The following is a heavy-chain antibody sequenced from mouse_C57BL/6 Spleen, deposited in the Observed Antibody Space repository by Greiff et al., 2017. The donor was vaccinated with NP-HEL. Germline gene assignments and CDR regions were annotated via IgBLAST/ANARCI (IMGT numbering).Heavy chain of an antibody. CDR3: ARRVYYGNYFDY. J-gene: IGHJ2*01. CDR1: GYTFTDYY. CDR2: IYPGSGNT. D-gene: IGHD2-1*01. Sequence: QVQLQQSGAELVRPGASVKLSCKASGYTFTDYYINWVKQRPGQGLEWIARIYPGSGNTYYNEKFKGKATLTAEKSSSTAYMQLSSLTSEDSAVYFCARRVYYGNYFDYWGKGTTLTVSS. V-gene: IGHV1-76*01.